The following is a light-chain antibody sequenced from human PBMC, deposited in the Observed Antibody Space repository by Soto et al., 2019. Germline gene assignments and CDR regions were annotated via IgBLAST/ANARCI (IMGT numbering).Light chain of an antibody. Sequence: DIQMTQSPSSLSASVGDRVTITCRASQSIRSYLNWYQQKPGKAPQLLIYAAGSLQSGVPSRFRGFGAGTDFTLTITSLQAEDFATYYCQQTYSTPWTFGQGTKVDIK. V-gene: IGKV1-39*01. CDR3: QQTYSTPWT. CDR2: AAG. CDR1: QSIRSY. J-gene: IGKJ1*01.